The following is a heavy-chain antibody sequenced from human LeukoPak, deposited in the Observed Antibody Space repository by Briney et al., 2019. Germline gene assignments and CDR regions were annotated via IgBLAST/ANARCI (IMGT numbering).Heavy chain of an antibody. V-gene: IGHV3-74*01. D-gene: IGHD2/OR15-2a*01. J-gene: IGHJ4*02. Sequence: GGSLRLSCAASGNYWMHWVRQAPGKGLVWVSHINSDGSWTSYADSVKGRFTISKYNAKNTVYLQMNSLRAEDTAVYYCVSFYETYWGRGTLVTVSS. CDR1: GNYW. CDR3: VSFYETY. CDR2: INSDGSWT.